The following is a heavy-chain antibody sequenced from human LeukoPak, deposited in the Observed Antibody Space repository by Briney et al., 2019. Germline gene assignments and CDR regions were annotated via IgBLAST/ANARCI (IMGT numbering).Heavy chain of an antibody. Sequence: PGGSLRLSCSASGFTFTNAWMSWVRQAPGKGLEWVGRIKSKTDGGTTDYAAPVKGRFSISRDDSKNTLYLQMNSLKSEDTAVYYCTTDPRLYYDSSGYYSLRTYYFDYWGQGTLVTVSS. CDR2: IKSKTDGGTT. CDR1: GFTFTNAW. V-gene: IGHV3-15*01. D-gene: IGHD3-22*01. J-gene: IGHJ4*02. CDR3: TTDPRLYYDSSGYYSLRTYYFDY.